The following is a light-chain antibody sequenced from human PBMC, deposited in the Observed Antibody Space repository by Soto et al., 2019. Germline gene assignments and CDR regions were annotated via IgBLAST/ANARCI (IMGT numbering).Light chain of an antibody. J-gene: IGLJ1*01. CDR1: NIGSKS. CDR2: YDS. Sequence: SYELTQPPSVSVAPGKTARITCGGNNIGSKSVHWYQQKPGQAPVLVIYYDSDRPSGIPERFSGSNSGNTATLTISRVEAGDVADYYCQVWDSSSDHRGVFGTGTKLTVL. CDR3: QVWDSSSDHRGV. V-gene: IGLV3-21*04.